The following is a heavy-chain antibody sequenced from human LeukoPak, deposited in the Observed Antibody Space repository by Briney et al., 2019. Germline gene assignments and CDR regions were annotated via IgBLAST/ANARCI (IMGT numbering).Heavy chain of an antibody. CDR3: ARDSGAKSSTYGMDV. J-gene: IGHJ6*02. V-gene: IGHV3-11*01. CDR1: GFTFSDYH. Sequence: GGSLRLSCAASGFTFSDYHMSWIRQAPGKGLEWVSYISSSGSTIYYADSAKGRFTISRDNAKNSLYLQMNSLRAEDTAVYYCARDSGAKSSTYGMDVWGQGTTVTVSS. CDR2: ISSSGSTI. D-gene: IGHD2-2*01.